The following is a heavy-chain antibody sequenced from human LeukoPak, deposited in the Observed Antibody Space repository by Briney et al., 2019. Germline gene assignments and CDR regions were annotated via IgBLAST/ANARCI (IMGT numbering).Heavy chain of an antibody. CDR2: VNSDGSDT. CDR1: GFTFSQYW. CDR3: TRVQASWEILGGYSFGY. Sequence: GGSLRLSCVASGFTFSQYWMYWVRQVPGKGLEWVSRVNSDGSDTIYADSVKGRFTISRDNAKNTLFLQMNRLRAEDTAVYYCTRVQASWEILGGYSFGYWGQGILVTVSS. D-gene: IGHD1-26*01. J-gene: IGHJ4*02. V-gene: IGHV3-74*01.